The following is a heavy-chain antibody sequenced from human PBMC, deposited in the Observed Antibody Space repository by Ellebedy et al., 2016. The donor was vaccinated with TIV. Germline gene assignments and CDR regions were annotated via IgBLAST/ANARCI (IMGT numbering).Heavy chain of an antibody. D-gene: IGHD4-17*01. CDR2: MRDEGSEK. V-gene: IGHV3-7*01. CDR3: ATDGSYGDYLSPTHAFEN. CDR1: GFSFRNYW. Sequence: GESLKISCAASGFSFRNYWMSWVRQAPGKGLEWVANMRDEGSEKNYVESVRGRFTISRDNPKNSLYLHMNSLRAEDTAVYYCATDGSYGDYLSPTHAFENWGQGTMVIVSS. J-gene: IGHJ3*02.